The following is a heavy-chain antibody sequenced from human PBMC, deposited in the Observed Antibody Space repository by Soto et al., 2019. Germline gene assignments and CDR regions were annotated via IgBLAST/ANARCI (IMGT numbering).Heavy chain of an antibody. Sequence: GASVKVSCKASGYTFTSSGISWVRQAPGQGLEWMGWINIGSGNTEYSQNFQDRITITRDTSASTVYMELSSLRSEDTALYYCARDGGDCGYRLIYYYYIGMDVWGQGTTVTVSS. CDR1: GYTFTSSG. CDR2: INIGSGNT. D-gene: IGHD2-21*02. V-gene: IGHV1-3*04. J-gene: IGHJ6*02. CDR3: ARDGGDCGYRLIYYYYIGMDV.